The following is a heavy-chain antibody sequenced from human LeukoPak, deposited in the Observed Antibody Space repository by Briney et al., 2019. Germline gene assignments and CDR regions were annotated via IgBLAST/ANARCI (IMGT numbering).Heavy chain of an antibody. J-gene: IGHJ3*02. CDR3: AREVMAKRRAFDI. CDR2: IYSGGST. CDR1: GFTVSSNY. V-gene: IGHV3-53*04. Sequence: PGGSLRLSCAASGFTVSSNYMSWVRQAPGKGLEWVSVIYSGGSTYYADSVKGRFTISRHTSKRTLYLQMNSLRAEDTAVYYCAREVMAKRRAFDIWGQETVVTVSS. D-gene: IGHD2-8*01.